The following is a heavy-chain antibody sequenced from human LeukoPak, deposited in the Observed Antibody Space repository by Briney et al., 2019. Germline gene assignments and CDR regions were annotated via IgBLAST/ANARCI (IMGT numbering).Heavy chain of an antibody. Sequence: ASVKVSCKASGYTFTSYYMHWVRQAPGQGLEWMGIINPSGGSTSYAQKFQGRVTMTRGTSTSTVYMELSSLRSEDTAVYYCARSPNDFWSGYYFNYWGRGTLVTVSS. D-gene: IGHD3-3*01. CDR1: GYTFTSYY. J-gene: IGHJ4*02. CDR2: INPSGGST. V-gene: IGHV1-46*03. CDR3: ARSPNDFWSGYYFNY.